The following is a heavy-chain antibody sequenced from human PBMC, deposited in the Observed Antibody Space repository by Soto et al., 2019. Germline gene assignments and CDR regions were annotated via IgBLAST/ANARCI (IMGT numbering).Heavy chain of an antibody. D-gene: IGHD1-1*01. Sequence: ASVKVSCKASGYTFTDHYIHWVRQAPGQGLEWVGMINPSGGRTGYAEKFEGRLTLTSDTSATTVYLELSSLTSDDTALYTCARDKLHRVPSDWFDSWGQGTQVTVSA. CDR2: INPSGGRT. V-gene: IGHV1-46*01. CDR1: GYTFTDHY. J-gene: IGHJ5*01. CDR3: ARDKLHRVPSDWFDS.